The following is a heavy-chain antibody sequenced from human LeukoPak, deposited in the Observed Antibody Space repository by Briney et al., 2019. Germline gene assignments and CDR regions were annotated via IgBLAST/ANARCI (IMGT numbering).Heavy chain of an antibody. V-gene: IGHV1-18*01. D-gene: IGHD2-21*01. CDR1: GSTFTSSG. CDR3: ARVACGGDCKDATADAFDI. CDR2: ISVYNGNT. J-gene: IGHJ3*02. Sequence: ASVNLTCTASGSTFTSSGISWVRLGHAPGLGLMGWISVYNGNTNYAQKLQGRVTMTTDTSTSTAYMELRSLRSDDTAVYYCARVACGGDCKDATADAFDIWGQGTMVTVSS.